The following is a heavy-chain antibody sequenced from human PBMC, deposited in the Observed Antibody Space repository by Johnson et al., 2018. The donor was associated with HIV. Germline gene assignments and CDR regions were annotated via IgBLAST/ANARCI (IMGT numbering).Heavy chain of an antibody. J-gene: IGHJ3*02. CDR1: GFTFSDYY. CDR3: AKDNTWEARGVSDAFDI. Sequence: QVQLVESGGGLVKPGGSLRLSCAASGFTFSDYYMSWIRQAPGKGLEWVSYISSSGSTIYYAASVKGRFTISRDNAKNSLYLQMKSLRAEDTAVYYCAKDNTWEARGVSDAFDIWGQGTMVTVSP. D-gene: IGHD1-26*01. CDR2: ISSSGSTI. V-gene: IGHV3-11*04.